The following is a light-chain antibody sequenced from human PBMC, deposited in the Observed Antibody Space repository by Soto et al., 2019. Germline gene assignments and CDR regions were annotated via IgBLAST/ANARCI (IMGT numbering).Light chain of an antibody. Sequence: DIQMTQSPTSLSASIGDRVTISCQAIQDITKSLNWYQQKAGKAPKVLIYDASNLETGVPSRFSGTGSGTEFTLTISTLQPEDVATYYCQQFAHLPTFGGGTKVDIK. CDR3: QQFAHLPT. CDR2: DAS. J-gene: IGKJ4*01. CDR1: QDITKS. V-gene: IGKV1-33*01.